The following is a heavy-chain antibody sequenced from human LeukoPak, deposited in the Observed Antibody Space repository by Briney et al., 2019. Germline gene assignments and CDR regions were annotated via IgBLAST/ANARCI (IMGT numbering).Heavy chain of an antibody. CDR3: ARRSSGTSDFDM. CDR2: IWTDVSAK. J-gene: IGHJ3*02. CDR1: GFTLSSNG. V-gene: IGHV3-33*01. Sequence: GRSLTLSCAASGFTLSSNGMHWVRQAPGKGLEWVAVIWTDVSAKYYADSVKGRFTISRDNSQNILFLQMNSLSAEDTAVYYCARRSSGTSDFDMWGQGTLVTVSS. D-gene: IGHD1-26*01.